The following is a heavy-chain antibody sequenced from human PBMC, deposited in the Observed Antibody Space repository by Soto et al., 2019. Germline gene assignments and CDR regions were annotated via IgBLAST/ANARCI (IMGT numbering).Heavy chain of an antibody. Sequence: SETLSLTCTVSGASISNYYWSWIRQPPGKGLEWIGYIYYSGNTNYNPSLKSRVTISVDTSKTQFSLKLSSVTAADTAVYYCASGGYNGSGRGKRITTPYYYYGMDVWAKGPRSPSP. D-gene: IGHD5-12*01. CDR1: GASISNYY. CDR3: ASGGYNGSGRGKRITTPYYYYGMDV. J-gene: IGHJ6*02. CDR2: IYYSGNT. V-gene: IGHV4-59*01.